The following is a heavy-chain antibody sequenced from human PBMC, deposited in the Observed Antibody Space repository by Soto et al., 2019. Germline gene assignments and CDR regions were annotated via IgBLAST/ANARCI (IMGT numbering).Heavy chain of an antibody. CDR2: IYYTGIT. CDR1: GGSVSGVDYF. Sequence: PSETLSLTCTVSGGSVSGVDYFWSWIRQSPGKGLEWIGYIYYTGITHLNPSLKSRLTMAVDTSKNGFSLKLTSVSAADTAVYFCAREERKGIISWFDPWGQGTPVTVS. CDR3: AREERKGIISWFDP. J-gene: IGHJ5*02. D-gene: IGHD2-21*01. V-gene: IGHV4-30-4*01.